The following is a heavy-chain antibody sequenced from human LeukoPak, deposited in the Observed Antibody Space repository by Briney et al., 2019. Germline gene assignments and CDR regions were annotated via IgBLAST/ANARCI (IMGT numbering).Heavy chain of an antibody. V-gene: IGHV4-34*01. J-gene: IGHJ4*02. CDR2: INHRGST. D-gene: IGHD3-9*01. CDR1: GGSFSGYY. Sequence: PSETLSLTCAVYGGSFSGYYWSWIRQPPGKGLEWIGEINHRGSTNYNPSLKSRVTISVDTSKNQFSLKLSSVTAADTAVYYCARGAGIRRYFDWLLNFDYWGQGTLVTVSS. CDR3: ARGAGIRRYFDWLLNFDY.